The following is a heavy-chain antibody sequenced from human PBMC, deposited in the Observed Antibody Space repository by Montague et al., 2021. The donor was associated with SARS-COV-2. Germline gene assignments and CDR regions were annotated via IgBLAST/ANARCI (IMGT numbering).Heavy chain of an antibody. CDR2: IYYSGST. V-gene: IGHV4-61*10. D-gene: IGHD6-13*01. CDR1: DDSIICGRYY. CDR3: ARAGQQLARYYYYGMDV. J-gene: IGHJ6*02. Sequence: SETLSLTCTVSDDSIICGRYYWSWIRQPAGIVLEWIGYIYYSGSTNYNPSLKSRFSISVDTSKNQFSLKLSSVTAADTAVYYCARAGQQLARYYYYGMDVWGQGTTVTVSS.